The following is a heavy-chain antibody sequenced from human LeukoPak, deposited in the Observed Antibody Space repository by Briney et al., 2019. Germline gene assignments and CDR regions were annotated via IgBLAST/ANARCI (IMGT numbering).Heavy chain of an antibody. V-gene: IGHV1-69*13. CDR3: ATRAFWSGYSSGAWFDP. J-gene: IGHJ5*02. CDR1: GGTFSSYA. Sequence: TVKVSCKASGGTFSSYAISWVRQAPGQGLEWMGGIIPIFGTANYAQKFQGRVTITADESTSTAYMELSSLRSEDTAVYYCATRAFWSGYSSGAWFDPWGQGTLVTVSS. D-gene: IGHD3-3*01. CDR2: IIPIFGTA.